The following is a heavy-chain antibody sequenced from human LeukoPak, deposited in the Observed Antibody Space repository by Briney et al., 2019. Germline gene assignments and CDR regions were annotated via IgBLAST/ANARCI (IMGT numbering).Heavy chain of an antibody. CDR3: ARDPWAGKGI. J-gene: IGHJ3*02. D-gene: IGHD6-19*01. V-gene: IGHV3-53*01. CDR2: IYSGGST. Sequence: PGGSLRLSCAASGFTVSTNYMSWVRQAPGKGLEWVSVIYSGGSTYYADSVEGRFTISRDNSKNTLYLQMNSLRDEDTAVYYCARDPWAGKGIWGQGTMVTVSS. CDR1: GFTVSTNY.